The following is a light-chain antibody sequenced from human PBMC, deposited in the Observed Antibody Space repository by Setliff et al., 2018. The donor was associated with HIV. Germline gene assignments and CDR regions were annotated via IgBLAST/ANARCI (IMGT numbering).Light chain of an antibody. V-gene: IGLV2-14*01. CDR2: DVS. Sequence: QSALTQPASVSGSPGQSITISCTGTSSDVGGYNYVSWYQQHPGKAPKLMIYDVSKRPSGVSNRFSGSKSGTTASLTISGLQAEDEADYYCSSYTRSSSVVIGGGTQLTVL. J-gene: IGLJ2*01. CDR3: SSYTRSSSVV. CDR1: SSDVGGYNY.